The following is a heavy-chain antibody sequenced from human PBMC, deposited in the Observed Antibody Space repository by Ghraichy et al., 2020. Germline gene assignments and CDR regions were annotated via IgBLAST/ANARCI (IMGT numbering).Heavy chain of an antibody. Sequence: SVKVSCKASGGTFSSYAISWVRQAPGQGLEWMGGIIPIFGTANYAQKFQGRVTITADESTSTAYMELSSLRSEDTAVYYCARAVSKTIFGVADLTPGGYWGQGTLVTVSS. J-gene: IGHJ4*02. CDR3: ARAVSKTIFGVADLTPGGY. CDR1: GGTFSSYA. CDR2: IIPIFGTA. D-gene: IGHD3-3*01. V-gene: IGHV1-69*13.